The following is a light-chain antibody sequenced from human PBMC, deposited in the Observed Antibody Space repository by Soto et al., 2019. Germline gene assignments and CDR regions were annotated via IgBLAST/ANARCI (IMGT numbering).Light chain of an antibody. CDR1: QSVTGTN. CDR3: QQSHNWPRT. CDR2: EAS. J-gene: IGKJ1*01. V-gene: IGKV3-11*01. Sequence: EIVLTQSPGTLSLSPGEGATLSCRASQSVTGTNLAWYQQRPGQAPRLLISEASNRATGIPARFSGSGSGTDFTLTISSLEPEDFAVYYCQQSHNWPRTFGQGTKVDIK.